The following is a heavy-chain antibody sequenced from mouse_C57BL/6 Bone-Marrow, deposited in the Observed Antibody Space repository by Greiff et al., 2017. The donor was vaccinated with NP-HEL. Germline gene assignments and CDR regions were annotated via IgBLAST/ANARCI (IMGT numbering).Heavy chain of an antibody. Sequence: QVQLQQSGAELVRPGTSVKMSCKASGYTFTNYWIGWAKQRPGHGLEWIGDIYPGGGYTNYNEKFKGKATLTADKSSSTAYLQLSSLTSEDPAIDDCARSANWADYIDDGGQGTTLTVSS. CDR1: GYTFTNYW. D-gene: IGHD4-1*01. CDR3: ARSANWADYIDD. V-gene: IGHV1-63*01. CDR2: IYPGGGYT. J-gene: IGHJ2*01.